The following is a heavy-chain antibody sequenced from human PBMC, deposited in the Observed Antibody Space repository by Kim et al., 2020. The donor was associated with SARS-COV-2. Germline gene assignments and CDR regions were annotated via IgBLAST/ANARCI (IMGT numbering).Heavy chain of an antibody. D-gene: IGHD6-13*01. CDR3: ARERPAAVAYYFDY. Sequence: NPTLQSRVTISVDTSKNQFSLKLSSVTAADTAVYYCARERPAAVAYYFDYWGQGTLVTVSS. J-gene: IGHJ4*02. V-gene: IGHV4-34*01.